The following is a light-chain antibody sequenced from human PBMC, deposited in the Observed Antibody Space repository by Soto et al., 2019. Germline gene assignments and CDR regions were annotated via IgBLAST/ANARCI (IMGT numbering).Light chain of an antibody. CDR1: QSLNSW. CDR3: QQYNTYS. J-gene: IGKJ2*01. CDR2: KTS. Sequence: DIQMTQSPSTLSPSVEDRVSITCRASQSLNSWLAWYQQKPRKAPKLLIYKTSTLESGVPSRFSGSGSGTEFTLTISNLQPDDFATYYCQQYNTYSFGQGTKVDIK. V-gene: IGKV1-5*03.